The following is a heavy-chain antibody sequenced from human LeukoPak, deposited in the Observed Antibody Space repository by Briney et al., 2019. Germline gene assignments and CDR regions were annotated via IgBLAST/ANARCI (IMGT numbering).Heavy chain of an antibody. D-gene: IGHD2-15*01. Sequence: PGRSLRLSCAASGFTFSNYVVHWVRQAPGKGLEWVAVISYDESDKYYADSVKGRFTISRDNSKNTLYLQMNSLRPEDTAVYYCAKGVVAATNAAYYGMDVWGQGTTVTVSS. CDR1: GFTFSNYV. V-gene: IGHV3-30*18. CDR3: AKGVVAATNAAYYGMDV. CDR2: ISYDESDK. J-gene: IGHJ6*02.